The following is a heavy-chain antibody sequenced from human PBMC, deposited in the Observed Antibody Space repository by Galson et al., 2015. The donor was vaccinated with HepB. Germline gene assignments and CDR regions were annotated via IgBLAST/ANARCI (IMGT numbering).Heavy chain of an antibody. V-gene: IGHV5-51*01. CDR1: GYSFTSYW. CDR3: ARVEVVVAATNLRYYYYGMDV. CDR2: IYPGDSDT. Sequence: QSGAEVKKPGESLKISCKGSGYSFTSYWIGWVRQMPGKGLEWMGIIYPGDSDTRYSPSFQGQVTISADKSISTAYLQWSSLKASDTAMYYCARVEVVVAATNLRYYYYGMDVWGQGTTVTVSS. D-gene: IGHD2-15*01. J-gene: IGHJ6*02.